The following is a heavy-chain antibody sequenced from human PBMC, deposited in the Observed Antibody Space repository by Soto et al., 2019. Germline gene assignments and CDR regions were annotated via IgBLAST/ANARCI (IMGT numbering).Heavy chain of an antibody. CDR2: FYWDDDK. CDR3: AYRKGAATGTGNWFDP. D-gene: IGHD1-1*01. CDR1: GFSLTTNGVG. Sequence: SGPTLVNPTETLTLTCTFSGFSLTTNGVGVGWIRQPPGKALEWLGLFYWDDDKRYSPSLENRLTITKDISKNQVVLIMTNMNPEDTGTYYCAYRKGAATGTGNWFDPWGQGTPVTAPQ. V-gene: IGHV2-5*02. J-gene: IGHJ5*02.